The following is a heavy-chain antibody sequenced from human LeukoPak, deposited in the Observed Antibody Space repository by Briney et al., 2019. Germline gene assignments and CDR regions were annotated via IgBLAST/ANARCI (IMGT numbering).Heavy chain of an antibody. CDR2: ISSSSSYI. D-gene: IGHD3-10*01. CDR3: ARVEFDRSTDY. CDR1: GFTFSSYS. Sequence: GGSLRLSCAASGFTFSSYSMNWVRQAPGKGLEWVSSISSSSSYIYYADSVKDRFTISRDNAKNSLYLRMNSLRAEDTAVYYCARVEFDRSTDYWGQGTLVTVSS. J-gene: IGHJ4*02. V-gene: IGHV3-21*01.